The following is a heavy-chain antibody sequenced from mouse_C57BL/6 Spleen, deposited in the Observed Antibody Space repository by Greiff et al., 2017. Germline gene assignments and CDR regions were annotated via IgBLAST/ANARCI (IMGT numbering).Heavy chain of an antibody. CDR1: GYTFTDYY. D-gene: IGHD1-1*01. J-gene: IGHJ2*01. CDR2: INPYNGGT. Sequence: EVKLMESGPVLVKPGASVKMSCKASGYTFTDYYMNWVKQSHGKSLEWIGVINPYNGGTSYNQKFKGKATLTVDKSSSTAYMELNSLTSEDSAVYYCARNYGSRTDYFDYWGQGTTLTVSS. CDR3: ARNYGSRTDYFDY. V-gene: IGHV1-19*01.